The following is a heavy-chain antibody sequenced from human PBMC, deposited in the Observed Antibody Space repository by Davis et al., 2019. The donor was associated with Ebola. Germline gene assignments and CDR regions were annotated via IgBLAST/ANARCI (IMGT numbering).Heavy chain of an antibody. J-gene: IGHJ4*01. CDR2: IKSDGSTI. CDR1: GFSFSRYW. CDR3: ARDLGLDFAVVTYFNY. V-gene: IGHV3-74*01. D-gene: IGHD3-3*01. Sequence: GESLKISCAASGFSFSRYWMHWVRQAPGKGLVWVSRIKSDGSTISYADSVKGRFTISRDNAKNTLFLQMNSLRVEDTGVYYCARDLGLDFAVVTYFNYWGHGAPVTVSS.